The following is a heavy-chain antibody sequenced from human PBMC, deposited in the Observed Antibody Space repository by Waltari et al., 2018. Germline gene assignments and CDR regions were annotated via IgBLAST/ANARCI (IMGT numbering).Heavy chain of an antibody. CDR3: AKNFPTPYYFDY. CDR1: GFTFNSYN. J-gene: IGHJ4*02. CDR2: ISSSNYI. Sequence: EVQLVESGGGLVKPGGSLRLSCVASGFTFNSYNMTWVRQAPGKGLEWVSSISSSNYIYYADSVRGRFTISRDNAKNSLYLQMNSLRAEDTAVYYCAKNFPTPYYFDYWGQGTLVTVSS. V-gene: IGHV3-21*01.